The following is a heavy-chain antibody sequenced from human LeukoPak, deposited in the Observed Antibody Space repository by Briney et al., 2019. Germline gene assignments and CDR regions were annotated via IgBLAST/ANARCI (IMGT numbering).Heavy chain of an antibody. CDR3: ASTRPDYYYGSGSYFL. J-gene: IGHJ4*02. Sequence: GGSLRLSCAASGFTVSSNYMSWVRQAPGKGLEWVAVIYSGGSTYYADSVKGRFTISRDNSKNTLYLQMNSLRAEDTAVYYCASTRPDYYYGSGSYFLWGQGTLVTVSS. D-gene: IGHD3-10*01. CDR2: IYSGGST. V-gene: IGHV3-53*01. CDR1: GFTVSSNY.